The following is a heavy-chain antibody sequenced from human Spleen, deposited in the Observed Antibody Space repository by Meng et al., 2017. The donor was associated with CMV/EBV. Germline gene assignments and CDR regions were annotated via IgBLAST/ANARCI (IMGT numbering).Heavy chain of an antibody. CDR1: GFSISTSGVG. CDR2: IYWDDDK. Sequence: QITLKEAGPTLVKPTTTLTLTCTFSGFSISTSGVGVGWIRQPPGKALEWLALIYWDDDKRYSPSLKSRLTITKDTSKNQVVLTMTNMDPVDTATYYCAHRRGTFGGVTNWFDPWGQGTLVTVSS. V-gene: IGHV2-5*02. J-gene: IGHJ5*02. D-gene: IGHD3-16*01. CDR3: AHRRGTFGGVTNWFDP.